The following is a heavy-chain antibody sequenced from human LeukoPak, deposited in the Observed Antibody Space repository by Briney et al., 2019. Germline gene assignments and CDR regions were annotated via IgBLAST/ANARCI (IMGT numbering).Heavy chain of an antibody. V-gene: IGHV1-18*01. CDR3: ARDYRVAYYYYGMDV. CDR1: GYTFTSYG. Sequence: ASVKVSRKASGYTFTSYGISWVRQAPGQGLEWMGWISAYNGNTNYAQKLQGRVTMTTDTSTSTAYMELRSLRSDDTAVYYCARDYRVAYYYYGMDVWGQGTTVTVSS. CDR2: ISAYNGNT. J-gene: IGHJ6*02.